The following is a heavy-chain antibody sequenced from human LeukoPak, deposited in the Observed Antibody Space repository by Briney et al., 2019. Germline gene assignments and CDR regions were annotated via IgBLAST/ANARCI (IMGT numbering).Heavy chain of an antibody. CDR3: ARGGSSTYIDY. CDR2: ISGYNGNT. D-gene: IGHD2-2*01. Sequence: VASVKASCKASGFTFTSYGFTWVRQAPGQGLEWMGWISGYNGNTNYAQKLQGRVTMTTDTSTRTAYMELRSLRSDDTAVYYCARGGSSTYIDYWGQGTLVTVSS. CDR1: GFTFTSYG. J-gene: IGHJ4*02. V-gene: IGHV1-18*01.